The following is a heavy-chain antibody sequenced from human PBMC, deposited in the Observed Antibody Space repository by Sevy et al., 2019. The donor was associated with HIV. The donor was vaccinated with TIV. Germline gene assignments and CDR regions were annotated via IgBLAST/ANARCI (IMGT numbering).Heavy chain of an antibody. CDR3: ARERNYYHSSGSFCYFDL. J-gene: IGHJ2*01. CDR2: ISSSGSTI. CDR1: GFTFSDYY. Sequence: GGSLRLSCAASGFTFSDYYMSWIRQAPGKGLEWVSYISSSGSTIYYAFSVKGRFTISRDNAKNSLYMQMNSLRAEDTAVYYCARERNYYHSSGSFCYFDLWGHCTLVTVSS. V-gene: IGHV3-11*01. D-gene: IGHD3-22*01.